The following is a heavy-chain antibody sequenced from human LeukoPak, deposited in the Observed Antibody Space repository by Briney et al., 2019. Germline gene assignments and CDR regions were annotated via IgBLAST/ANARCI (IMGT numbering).Heavy chain of an antibody. Sequence: GASVKVSCKASGYTFTDYFMHWVRQAPGQGLEWMGWINPNSGGTNYAQKFQGRVTMTRDTSISTAYMELSRLRSDDTAVYYCARDPDYGDLYDYWGQGTLVTVSS. CDR3: ARDPDYGDLYDY. D-gene: IGHD4-17*01. J-gene: IGHJ4*02. CDR1: GYTFTDYF. CDR2: INPNSGGT. V-gene: IGHV1-2*02.